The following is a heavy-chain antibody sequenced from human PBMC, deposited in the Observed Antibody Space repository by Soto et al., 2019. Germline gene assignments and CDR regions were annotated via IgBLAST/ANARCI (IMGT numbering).Heavy chain of an antibody. Sequence: EVQLVESGGGLVQPGGSLRLSCAASGFSFSSHSMNWVRQAPGKGLEWVSYISTSSSTIYYADSVKGRFTISRDNAENSLYVQMNSLRDEDTAVYYCARGSGGPGYDGGYDLWGRGTLVTVSS. CDR3: ARGSGGPGYDGGYDL. J-gene: IGHJ2*01. CDR2: ISTSSSTI. CDR1: GFSFSSHS. D-gene: IGHD3-22*01. V-gene: IGHV3-48*02.